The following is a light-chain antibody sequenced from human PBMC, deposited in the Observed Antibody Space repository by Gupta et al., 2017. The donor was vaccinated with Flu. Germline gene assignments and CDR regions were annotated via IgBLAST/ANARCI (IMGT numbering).Light chain of an antibody. CDR1: QDISEY. CDR2: DAS. V-gene: IGKV1-33*01. Sequence: DIQLTQSPSSLSASVGDTVIINCQASQDISEYLNWYQQKPGKAPKLLIHDASNLETGVPSRFSARGSGTDFALIISSLKSDDFATYYCQQYDKGPYSFGQGTRLEIK. J-gene: IGKJ2*03. CDR3: QQYDKGPYS.